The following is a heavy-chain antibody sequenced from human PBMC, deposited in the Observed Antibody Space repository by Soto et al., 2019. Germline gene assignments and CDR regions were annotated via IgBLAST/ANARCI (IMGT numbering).Heavy chain of an antibody. V-gene: IGHV3-13*04. CDR3: ARDDCGDYVGYYYYGMDV. D-gene: IGHD4-17*01. J-gene: IGHJ6*02. CDR1: GFTFSSYD. CDR2: IGIADNR. Sequence: TGGSLRLSCAASGFTFSSYDMHWVRQGTGQGLEWVSTIGIADNRYYVDSVKGRFTISRDNAKNSLYLQMNSLRAEDTAVYYCARDDCGDYVGYYYYGMDVWGQGTTVTVSS.